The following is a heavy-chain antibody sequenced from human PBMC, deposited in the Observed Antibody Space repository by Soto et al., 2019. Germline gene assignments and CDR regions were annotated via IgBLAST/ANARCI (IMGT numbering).Heavy chain of an antibody. CDR3: ARGPGCMSRSCPYYSEF. CDR2: MNPNSGNT. CDR1: GYTFTSYD. J-gene: IGHJ4*02. D-gene: IGHD1-26*01. V-gene: IGHV1-8*01. Sequence: ASVKVSCKASGYTFTSYDINWVRQATGQGFEWMGWMNPNSGNTGYAQKFQGRVTMTRNTAISTAYMELTSLGSEDTAVYYCARGPGCMSRSCPYYSEFWGQGILVTGSS.